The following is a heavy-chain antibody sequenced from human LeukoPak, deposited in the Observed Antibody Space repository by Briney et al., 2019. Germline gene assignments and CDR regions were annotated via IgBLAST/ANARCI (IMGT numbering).Heavy chain of an antibody. CDR3: ARDGDDLYYYYGMDV. D-gene: IGHD4-17*01. CDR1: GGSISRYY. J-gene: IGHJ6*02. V-gene: IGHV4-4*07. Sequence: PSETLSLTCTVSGGSISRYYWSWIRQPAGKGLEWIGRIHTSGSTNYNPSLKSRVTMSVDTSKNQFSLKLSSVTAADTAVYYCARDGDDLYYYYGMDVWGQGTTVTVSS. CDR2: IHTSGST.